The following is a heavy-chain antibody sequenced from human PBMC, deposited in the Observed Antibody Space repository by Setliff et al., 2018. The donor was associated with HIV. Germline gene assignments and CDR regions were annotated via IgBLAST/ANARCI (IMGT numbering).Heavy chain of an antibody. V-gene: IGHV4-4*07. CDR3: ARDWVTRSNYYGSGSPWYFDF. CDR2: VYASAYS. D-gene: IGHD3-10*01. J-gene: IGHJ2*01. CDR1: GDSIGDYY. Sequence: SETLSLTCTVSGDSIGDYYWNWIRQPAGKGLEWIGRVYASAYSNYNPSLKSRVTMSVDTSQNQFSLKLRSVNAADTAAYYCARDWVTRSNYYGSGSPWYFDFWGRGILVTVSS.